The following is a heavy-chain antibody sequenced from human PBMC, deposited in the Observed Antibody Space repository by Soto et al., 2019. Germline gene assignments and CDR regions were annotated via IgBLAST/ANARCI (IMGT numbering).Heavy chain of an antibody. D-gene: IGHD3-16*01. CDR2: TIPIFASA. J-gene: IGHJ6*02. V-gene: IGHV1-69*01. CDR1: GGTFSSFV. Sequence: QVQLVQSGAEVKKPGSSVRVSCKASGGTFSSFVVIWVRQAPGQGLEWMGETIPIFASANYAQNFQGRVAINSDDFTNTVYMELSNLRSDDAAVYYCAAGEKSGYYGFDVWAKGPRSSSP. CDR3: AAGEKSGYYGFDV.